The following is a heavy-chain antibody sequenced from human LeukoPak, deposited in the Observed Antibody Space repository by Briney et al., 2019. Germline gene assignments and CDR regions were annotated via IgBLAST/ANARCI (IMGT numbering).Heavy chain of an antibody. Sequence: PSETLSLTCTVSGGFLSSNAYFRGWIRQPPGKGLEWIGSMFYSGSTYYNPSLKSRVTISVDTSNNQFSLRLTSVTAADTAVYYCASRYCRGGNCFSGVFDYFDCWGQGTLVTVSS. V-gene: IGHV4-39*01. CDR1: GGFLSSNAYF. CDR2: MFYSGST. J-gene: IGHJ4*02. D-gene: IGHD2-15*01. CDR3: ASRYCRGGNCFSGVFDYFDC.